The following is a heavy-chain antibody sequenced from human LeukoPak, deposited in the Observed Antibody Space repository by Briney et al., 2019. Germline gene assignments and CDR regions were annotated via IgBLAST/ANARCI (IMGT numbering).Heavy chain of an antibody. J-gene: IGHJ3*02. CDR3: ARGLYSSSGYTAFDI. D-gene: IGHD2-2*02. CDR1: GGSISSSSYY. CDR2: IYYSGST. V-gene: IGHV4-39*01. Sequence: SETLSLTCTVSGGSISSSSYYWGWIRQPPGKGLEWIGSIYYSGSTYYNPSLKSRVTISVDTSKNQFSLKLSSVTAADTAVYYCARGLYSSSGYTAFDIWGQGTMVTVSS.